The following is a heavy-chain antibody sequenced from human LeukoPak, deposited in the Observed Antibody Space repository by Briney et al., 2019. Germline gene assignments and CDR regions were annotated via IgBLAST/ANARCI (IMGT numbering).Heavy chain of an antibody. CDR2: IIPIFGTT. CDR1: GGIFNSYA. D-gene: IGHD3-10*01. Sequence: GASVKVSCKTSGGIFNSYAINWVRQAPGQGLEWMGGIIPIFGTTNYAQKFQDRVTITADESTSTAYMELSSLRSEDTAVYYCARTDMVRGVTDYWGQGTLVTVSS. V-gene: IGHV1-69*13. J-gene: IGHJ4*02. CDR3: ARTDMVRGVTDY.